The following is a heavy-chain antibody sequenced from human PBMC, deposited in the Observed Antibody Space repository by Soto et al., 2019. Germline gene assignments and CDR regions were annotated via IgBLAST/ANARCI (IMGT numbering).Heavy chain of an antibody. CDR3: AIDLVGIVVVTAIFQSDYYSVMDV. CDR2: VSAYNGNT. V-gene: IGHV1-18*04. J-gene: IGHJ6*02. CDR1: GYTFTSYG. Sequence: ASVKVSCKASGYTFTSYGISWVRQAPRQGLEWMGWVSAYNGNTNYAQKLQGRDTMTTDTSTSTAYMELRSLRPDDTAVYYCAIDLVGIVVVTAIFQSDYYSVMDVWGQGXTVTVYS. D-gene: IGHD2-21*02.